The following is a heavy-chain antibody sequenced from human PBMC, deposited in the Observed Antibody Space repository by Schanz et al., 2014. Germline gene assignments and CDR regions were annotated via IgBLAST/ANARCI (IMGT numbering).Heavy chain of an antibody. CDR1: GFTFSSYS. CDR3: ARWFLIRGVILDS. V-gene: IGHV3-48*01. J-gene: IGHJ4*02. Sequence: EVQLVESGGGLVQPGGSLRLSCAASGFTFSSYSMNWVRQAPGKGLEWVSYISSSSSTRYYADSMKGRFTVSRDNSRDTVYLQMNSLRADDTAMYYCARWFLIRGVILDSWGQGTLVTVSS. CDR2: ISSSSSTR. D-gene: IGHD3-10*01.